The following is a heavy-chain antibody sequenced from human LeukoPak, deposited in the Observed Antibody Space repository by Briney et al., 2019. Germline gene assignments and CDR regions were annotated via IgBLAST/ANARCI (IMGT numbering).Heavy chain of an antibody. J-gene: IGHJ4*02. CDR1: GGTFSSYA. Sequence: GASVKVSWKASGGTFSSYAISWVRQAPGQGLEWMGRIIPILGIANYAQKFQGRVTITADKSTSTAYMELSSLRSEDTAVYYCARILHHCSSTSCFDNYWGRGTLVTVSS. CDR2: IIPILGIA. V-gene: IGHV1-69*04. D-gene: IGHD2-2*01. CDR3: ARILHHCSSTSCFDNY.